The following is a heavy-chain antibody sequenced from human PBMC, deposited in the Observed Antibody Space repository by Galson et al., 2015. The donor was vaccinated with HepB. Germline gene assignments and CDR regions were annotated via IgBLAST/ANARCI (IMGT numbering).Heavy chain of an antibody. CDR1: GFTFSSYS. CDR2: ISSSSSYI. J-gene: IGHJ4*02. Sequence: SLRLSCAASGFTFSSYSMNWVRQAPGKGLEWVSSISSSSSYIYYADSVKGRFTISRDNAKNSLYLQMNSLRAEDTAVYYCAREIGYCSSTSCYAPFDYWGQGTLVTVSS. D-gene: IGHD2-2*03. CDR3: AREIGYCSSTSCYAPFDY. V-gene: IGHV3-21*01.